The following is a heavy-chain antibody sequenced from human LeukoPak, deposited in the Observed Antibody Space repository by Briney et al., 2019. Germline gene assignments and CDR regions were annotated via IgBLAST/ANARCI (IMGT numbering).Heavy chain of an antibody. J-gene: IGHJ4*02. CDR1: GYTFTSYG. V-gene: IGHV1-18*01. D-gene: IGHD3-10*01. CDR2: ISAYNGNT. CDR3: ARKGNYYGSGSHDY. Sequence: GASVKVSCKASGYTFTSYGISWVRRAAGQGLEWMGWISAYNGNTNYAQKLQGRVTMTTDTSTSTAYMELRSLRSDDTAVYYCARKGNYYGSGSHDYWGQGTLVTVSS.